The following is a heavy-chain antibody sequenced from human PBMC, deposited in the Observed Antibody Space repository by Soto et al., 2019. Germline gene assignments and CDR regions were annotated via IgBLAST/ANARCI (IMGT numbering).Heavy chain of an antibody. CDR3: ATTYYYDGAGVDAFEL. V-gene: IGHV1-3*01. CDR1: GYSFINYP. J-gene: IGHJ3*01. D-gene: IGHD3-22*01. CDR2: INAGNSNT. Sequence: QVPLVQSGAEVKKPGASVKVSCKASGYSFINYPMQWVRQAPGQSLEWMGWINAGNSNTKYSQNFQGRVTITRDTSASTAYMELGSLRSEDTAVYYCATTYYYDGAGVDAFELWGQGTMVIVSP.